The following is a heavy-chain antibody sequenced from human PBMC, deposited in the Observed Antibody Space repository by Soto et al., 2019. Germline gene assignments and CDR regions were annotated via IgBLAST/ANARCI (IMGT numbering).Heavy chain of an antibody. CDR2: ISGSGGST. D-gene: IGHD1-7*01. Sequence: PAGSLRLSCAASGVTFSIYAMDGAFQATGKGLEWVSAISGSGGSTYYADSVKGRFTISRDSSKNTLYLQMNSLRAEDTAVYYCAKGNSWSPALVLDIWGQGTMVTVSS. V-gene: IGHV3-23*01. CDR3: AKGNSWSPALVLDI. CDR1: GVTFSIYA. J-gene: IGHJ3*02.